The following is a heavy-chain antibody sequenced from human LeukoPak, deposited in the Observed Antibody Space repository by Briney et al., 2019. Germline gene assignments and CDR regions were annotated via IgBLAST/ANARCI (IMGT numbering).Heavy chain of an antibody. D-gene: IGHD3-10*01. V-gene: IGHV2-5*02. J-gene: IGHJ4*02. CDR2: IYGDDDK. CDR3: AHRQSYGFVS. Sequence: ESGPTPVKPTQTLTLTCTFSGFSLSTSGVGVGWIRQPPGKALEWLALIYGDDDKRYRPSLKTRLTITKDTSRYQVVLTMTDMDPVDTATYCCAHRQSYGFVSWGQGTLVTVSS. CDR1: GFSLSTSGVG.